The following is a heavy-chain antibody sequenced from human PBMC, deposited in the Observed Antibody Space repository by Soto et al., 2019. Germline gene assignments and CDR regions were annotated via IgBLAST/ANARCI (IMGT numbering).Heavy chain of an antibody. D-gene: IGHD3-10*01. CDR3: ATNYGSGSTPFAY. J-gene: IGHJ4*02. Sequence: QVQLVQSGAEVKKPGSSVKVSCTASEGTFNSYTISWVRQAPGQGLEWMGRVVPILGMADFARKFQGRVMITADKSTSTAYMVLSSLRSDDTAVYYCATNYGSGSTPFAYWGQGTLVTVSS. V-gene: IGHV1-69*02. CDR1: EGTFNSYT. CDR2: VVPILGMA.